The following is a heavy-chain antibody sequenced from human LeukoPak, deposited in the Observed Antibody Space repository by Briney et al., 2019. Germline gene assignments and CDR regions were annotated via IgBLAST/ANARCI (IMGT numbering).Heavy chain of an antibody. CDR1: GGSLSGYY. J-gene: IGHJ6*04. CDR2: INDSGST. Sequence: PSETLSLTCDVYGGSLSGYYWIWIHQSPGTGLEWIGEINDSGSTNYNPSLKSRVTISLDTSKSQLSLKVTSVTAADTAVYYCARDADSIAVALDVWGKGTTVTVSS. V-gene: IGHV4-34*01. D-gene: IGHD6-19*01. CDR3: ARDADSIAVALDV.